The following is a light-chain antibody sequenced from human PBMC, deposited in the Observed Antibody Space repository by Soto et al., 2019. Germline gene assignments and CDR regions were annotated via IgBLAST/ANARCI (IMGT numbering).Light chain of an antibody. CDR3: QQYGSSPIT. Sequence: EIVLTQSPGTLSLSPGERATLSCRASQSVSSSYLAWYQQQPDQAPRLLIYGASSSATGIPDRFSGSGSGTDFTLTISRLEPEYFAVYYCQQYGSSPITFGQGTRLEIK. J-gene: IGKJ5*01. V-gene: IGKV3-20*01. CDR2: GAS. CDR1: QSVSSSY.